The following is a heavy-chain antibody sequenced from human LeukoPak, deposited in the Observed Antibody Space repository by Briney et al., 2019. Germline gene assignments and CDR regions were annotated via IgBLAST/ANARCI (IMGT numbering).Heavy chain of an antibody. CDR2: INTNTGNP. J-gene: IGHJ6*03. V-gene: IGHV7-4-1*02. D-gene: IGHD4-17*01. CDR3: ARGWYGDYVSYYYYMDV. CDR1: GYTFTSYY. Sequence: ASVKVSCKASGYTFTSYYMHWVRQAPGQELEWMGWINTNTGNPTYAQGFTGRFVFSLDTSVSTAYLQISSLKAEDTAVYYCARGWYGDYVSYYYYMDVWGQGTLVTVSS.